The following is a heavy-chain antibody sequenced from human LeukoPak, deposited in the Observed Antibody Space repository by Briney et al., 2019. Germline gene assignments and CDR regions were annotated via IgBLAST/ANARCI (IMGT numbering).Heavy chain of an antibody. Sequence: PSETLSHTCTVSGGSISSYYWSWIRQPAGKGLEWIGRIYTSGSTNYNPSLKSRVTMSVDTSKNQFSLKLSSVTAADTAVYYCARDLSWYSGYLFDYWGQGTLVTVSS. J-gene: IGHJ4*02. D-gene: IGHD5-12*01. CDR2: IYTSGST. V-gene: IGHV4-4*07. CDR3: ARDLSWYSGYLFDY. CDR1: GGSISSYY.